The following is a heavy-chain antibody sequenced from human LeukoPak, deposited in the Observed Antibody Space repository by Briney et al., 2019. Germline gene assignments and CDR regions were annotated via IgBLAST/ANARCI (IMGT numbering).Heavy chain of an antibody. Sequence: PSETLSLTCAVYGGSVSGYYWSWIRQPPGKGLEWIGYISYSGSTNYNPSLKSRVTISIDTSKNQFSLKLRSVTAADTAIYYCARQGYDILTGYIDAFDIWGQGTMVTVSS. CDR2: ISYSGST. D-gene: IGHD3-9*01. V-gene: IGHV4-59*08. J-gene: IGHJ3*02. CDR1: GGSVSGYY. CDR3: ARQGYDILTGYIDAFDI.